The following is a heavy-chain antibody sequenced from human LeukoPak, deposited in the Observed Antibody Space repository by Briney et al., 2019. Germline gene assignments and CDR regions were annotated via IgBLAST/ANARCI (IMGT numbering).Heavy chain of an antibody. CDR2: IYYSGST. J-gene: IGHJ5*02. CDR3: ARAVGSGWYGDHSPNWFDP. Sequence: SETLSLTCTVSGGSISSYYWSWIRQPPGKGLEWIGYIYYSGSTNYNPSLKSRVTISVDTSKNQFSLKLSSVTAADTAVYYCARAVGSGWYGDHSPNWFDPWGQGTLVTVSS. D-gene: IGHD6-19*01. CDR1: GGSISSYY. V-gene: IGHV4-59*01.